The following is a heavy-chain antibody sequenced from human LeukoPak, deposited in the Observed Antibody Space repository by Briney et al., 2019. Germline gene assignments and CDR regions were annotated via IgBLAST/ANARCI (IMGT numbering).Heavy chain of an antibody. V-gene: IGHV4-59*01. J-gene: IGHJ4*02. CDR1: GGSISSYY. Sequence: TETLSLTCTVSGGSISSYYWSWIRQPPGKGLEWIGFIFYSGTTNYNPSLKSRVTISVDTSKNQFSLKLSSVTAADTAVYYCARGGWNKFDYWGQGTLVTVSS. CDR3: ARGGWNKFDY. D-gene: IGHD3-22*01. CDR2: IFYSGTT.